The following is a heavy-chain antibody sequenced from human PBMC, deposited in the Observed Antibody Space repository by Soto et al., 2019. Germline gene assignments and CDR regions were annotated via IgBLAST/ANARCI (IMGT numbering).Heavy chain of an antibody. CDR3: ARDTSAAGTFRSWFDP. J-gene: IGHJ5*02. CDR2: ISAYNGNT. V-gene: IGHV1-18*01. D-gene: IGHD6-13*01. CDR1: GYTFTSYG. Sequence: ASVKVSCKASGYTFTSYGISWVRQAPGQGLEWMGWISAYNGNTNYAQKLQGRVTMTTDTSTSTAYMELSSLRSEDTAVYYCARDTSAAGTFRSWFDPWGQGTLVTGSS.